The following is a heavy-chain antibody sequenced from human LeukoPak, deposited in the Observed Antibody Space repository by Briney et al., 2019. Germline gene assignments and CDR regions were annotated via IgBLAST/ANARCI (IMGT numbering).Heavy chain of an antibody. CDR3: ARERCSSTSCYNWFDP. CDR2: INPNSGGT. D-gene: IGHD2-2*01. J-gene: IGHJ5*02. Sequence: ASVKVSCKASGYTFTGYYMHWVRQAPGQGLEWMGWINPNSGGTNHAQKFQGRVTMTRDTSISTAYMELSRLRSDDTAVYYCARERCSSTSCYNWFDPWGQGTLVTVSS. CDR1: GYTFTGYY. V-gene: IGHV1-2*02.